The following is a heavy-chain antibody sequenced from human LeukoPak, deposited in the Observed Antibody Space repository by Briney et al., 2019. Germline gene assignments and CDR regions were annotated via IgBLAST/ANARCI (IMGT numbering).Heavy chain of an antibody. V-gene: IGHV4-59*08. J-gene: IGHJ4*02. D-gene: IGHD6-6*01. CDR3: ARLSIASSSHPFDY. CDR1: GGSISSYY. CDR2: IYYSGST. Sequence: SETLSLTCTVSGGSISSYYWSWIRQPPGKGLEWIGYIYYSGSTNYNPSLKSRVTISVDTSKNQFSLKLSSVTAADTAVYYRARLSIASSSHPFDYWGQGTLVTVSS.